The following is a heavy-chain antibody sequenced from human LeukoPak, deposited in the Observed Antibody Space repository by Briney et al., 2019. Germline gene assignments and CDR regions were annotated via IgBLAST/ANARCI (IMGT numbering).Heavy chain of an antibody. J-gene: IGHJ4*02. CDR2: SNSDGSST. D-gene: IGHD4/OR15-4a*01. V-gene: IGHV3-74*01. Sequence: GGSLRLSCAASGFTFSSYWMHWVRQAPGKGLVWVSRSNSDGSSTSYADSVKGRFTISRDNAKNSLYLQMNSLRADDTAVFYCARGLTVDFWGQGTLVTVSS. CDR3: ARGLTVDF. CDR1: GFTFSSYW.